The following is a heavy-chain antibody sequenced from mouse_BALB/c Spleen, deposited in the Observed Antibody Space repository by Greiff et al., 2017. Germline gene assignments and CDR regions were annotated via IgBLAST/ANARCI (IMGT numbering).Heavy chain of an antibody. CDR3: ARKLYGNYDAMDY. CDR1: GFSLTSYG. CDR2: IWSGGST. V-gene: IGHV2-4-1*01. D-gene: IGHD2-10*02. J-gene: IGHJ4*01. Sequence: QVHVKQSGPGLVQPSQSLSITCTVSGFSLTSYGVHWVRQSPGKGLEWLGVIWSGGSTDYNAAFISRLSISKDNSKSQVFFKMNSLQADDTAIYYCARKLYGNYDAMDYWGQGTSVTVSS.